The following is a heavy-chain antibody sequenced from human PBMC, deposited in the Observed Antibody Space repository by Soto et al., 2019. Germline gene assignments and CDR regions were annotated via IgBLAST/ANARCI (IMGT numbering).Heavy chain of an antibody. CDR3: ARGSCSGDSCYSFHFDY. Sequence: ASVKVSCKASGYTFTSYAMHWVRQAPGQRLEWMGWINAANGNTKYSQKFQGRVTITRDTSASTAYMELSSLRSEDTAVYYCARGSCSGDSCYSFHFDYWGQGTLVTVSS. J-gene: IGHJ4*02. D-gene: IGHD2-15*01. V-gene: IGHV1-3*01. CDR2: INAANGNT. CDR1: GYTFTSYA.